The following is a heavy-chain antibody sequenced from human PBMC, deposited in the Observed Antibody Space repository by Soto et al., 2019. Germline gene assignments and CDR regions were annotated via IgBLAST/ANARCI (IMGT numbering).Heavy chain of an antibody. Sequence: XATLSLTFSVAGCSISGYYWNWIRQPPGKGLEYIGHIYYIGTTNYNPSLKSRATISVDTSKNQFSLKLTSVTAADTAVYFCARSGSKYGANAFDIWDQGTMVTVSS. J-gene: IGHJ3*02. D-gene: IGHD5-18*01. CDR2: IYYIGTT. CDR3: ARSGSKYGANAFDI. V-gene: IGHV4-59*01. CDR1: GCSISGYY.